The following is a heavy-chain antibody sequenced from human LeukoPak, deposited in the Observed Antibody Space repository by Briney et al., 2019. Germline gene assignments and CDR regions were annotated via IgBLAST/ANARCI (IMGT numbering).Heavy chain of an antibody. CDR3: ARHDSSGPYNAFDI. V-gene: IGHV4-38-2*02. CDR1: GYSLSSGYY. J-gene: IGHJ3*02. D-gene: IGHD3-22*01. CDR2: IYHSRST. Sequence: SETLSLTCTVSGYSLSSGYYWGWIRHPPGKGLEWIGSIYHSRSTYYNPSLKSGVTISVGTSKNQFSLKLSSVTAADIAVYYCARHDSSGPYNAFDIWGQGTMVTVSS.